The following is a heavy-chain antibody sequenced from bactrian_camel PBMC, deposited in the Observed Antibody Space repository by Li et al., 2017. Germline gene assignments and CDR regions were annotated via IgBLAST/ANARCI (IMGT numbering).Heavy chain of an antibody. CDR2: LNAGRLGS. D-gene: IGHD6*01. Sequence: DVQLVESGGGSVQAGGSLTLSCVVSGYSAINACWGWFRQAPGKEREPDAGLNAGRLGSFYRNGVQGRFRLSRDDDKNMAYLQMTDLKPEDTAMYYCAASFGNLPRCPYGGWPPTRWYDYWGQGTQVTVS. V-gene: IGHV3S40*01. CDR1: GYSAINAC. CDR3: AASFGNLPRCPYGGWPPTRWYDY. J-gene: IGHJ4*01.